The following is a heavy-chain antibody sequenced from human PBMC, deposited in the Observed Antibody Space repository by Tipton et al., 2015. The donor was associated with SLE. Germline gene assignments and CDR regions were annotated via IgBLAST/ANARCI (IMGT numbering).Heavy chain of an antibody. Sequence: QLVQSGPEVKKPGASVMVSCTASGYTFSNYYMHWVRQAPGHRLEWIGIVNPDGGATSYAQKFQGRVTVSADTSSNTVHMELGGLRSEDTAVYYCARDRSRSGSDVFDYWGHGSLVTVSS. V-gene: IGHV1-46*01. CDR3: ARDRSRSGSDVFDY. D-gene: IGHD1-26*01. J-gene: IGHJ4*01. CDR1: GYTFSNYY. CDR2: VNPDGGAT.